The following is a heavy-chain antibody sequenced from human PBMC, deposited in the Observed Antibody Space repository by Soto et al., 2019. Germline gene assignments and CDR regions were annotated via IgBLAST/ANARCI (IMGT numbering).Heavy chain of an antibody. CDR2: INPSGGST. CDR1: GYTFTSYY. Sequence: ASVKVSCKASGYTFTSYYMHWVRQAPGQGLEWMGIINPSGGSTSYAQKFQGRVTMTRDTSTSTVYMELSSLRSEDTAVYYCAIDDEVGHFDYWGQGTLVTVSS. CDR3: AIDDEVGHFDY. J-gene: IGHJ4*02. V-gene: IGHV1-46*01. D-gene: IGHD1-26*01.